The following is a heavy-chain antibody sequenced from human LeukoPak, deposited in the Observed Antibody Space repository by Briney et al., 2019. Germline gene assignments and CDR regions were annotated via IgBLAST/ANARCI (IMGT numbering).Heavy chain of an antibody. Sequence: GGSLRLSCAASEFTFSTYWMSWVRQTPRRGLEWVANIKPDGSETYHVDSVMGRFTISRDNAKNSLYLQMSSLRAEDTAVYYCARDDGIRTVDYWGQGTLVTVSS. CDR3: ARDDGIRTVDY. J-gene: IGHJ4*02. CDR1: EFTFSTYW. V-gene: IGHV3-7*01. D-gene: IGHD5-18*01. CDR2: IKPDGSET.